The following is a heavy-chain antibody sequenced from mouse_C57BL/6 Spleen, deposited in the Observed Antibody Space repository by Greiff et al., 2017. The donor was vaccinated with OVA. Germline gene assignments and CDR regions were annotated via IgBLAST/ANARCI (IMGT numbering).Heavy chain of an antibody. CDR1: GFTFSSYG. Sequence: EVQVVESGGDLVKPGGSLKLSCAASGFTFSSYGMSWVRQTPDKRLEWVATISSGGSYTYYPDSVKGRFTISRDNAKNTLYLQMSSLKSEDTAMYYCARRLEGYFDVWGTGTTVTVSS. CDR3: ARRLEGYFDV. J-gene: IGHJ1*03. V-gene: IGHV5-6*01. CDR2: ISSGGSYT.